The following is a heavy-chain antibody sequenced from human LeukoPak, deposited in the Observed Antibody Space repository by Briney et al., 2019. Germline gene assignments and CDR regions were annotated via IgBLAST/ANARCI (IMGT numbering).Heavy chain of an antibody. CDR3: GRVIAGAIDY. CDR1: GFTFSSYG. D-gene: IGHD6-13*01. V-gene: IGHV3-30*03. Sequence: GGSLRLSCAASGFTFSSYGMHWVRQAPGKGLEWVAVISYDGSNKYYAGSVKGRFTISRDNADNSLYLQMNSLRAEDTAVYYCGRVIAGAIDYWGQGTRVTVSS. J-gene: IGHJ4*02. CDR2: ISYDGSNK.